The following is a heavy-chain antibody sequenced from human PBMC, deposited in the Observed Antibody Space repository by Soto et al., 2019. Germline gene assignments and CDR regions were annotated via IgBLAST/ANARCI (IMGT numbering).Heavy chain of an antibody. CDR3: ETPVSSGYQAFEV. Sequence: ASETLSLNCTVSGGSIIRSIYYWGWIRKPPRKGLXWIXXIXXSXXXXXNXXLKSRVTISVDASRNQFSLKLSSVTAAETAVYYCETPVSSGYQAFEVSGQGTMVTISS. CDR2: IXXSXXX. CDR1: GGSIIRSIYY. V-gene: IGHV4-39*01. D-gene: IGHD3-22*01. J-gene: IGHJ3*01.